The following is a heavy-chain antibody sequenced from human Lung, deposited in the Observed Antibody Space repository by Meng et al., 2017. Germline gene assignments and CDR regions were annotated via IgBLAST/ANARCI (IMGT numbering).Heavy chain of an antibody. CDR3: ARGPTTMAHDFDY. J-gene: IGHJ4*02. V-gene: IGHV4-34*01. Sequence: QVQRQQWGAGLVKPSETLSLTCVGSGGSFSDYYWSWIRQPPAKGLEWIGEINHSGSTNYNPSLESRATISVDTSQNNLSLKLSSVTAAVSAVYYCARGPTTMAHDFDYWGQGTLVTVSS. D-gene: IGHD4-11*01. CDR1: GGSFSDYY. CDR2: INHSGST.